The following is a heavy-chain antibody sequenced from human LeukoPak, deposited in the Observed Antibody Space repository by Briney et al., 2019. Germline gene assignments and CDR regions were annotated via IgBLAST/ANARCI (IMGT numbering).Heavy chain of an antibody. CDR2: INHSGST. D-gene: IGHD4-11*01. V-gene: IGHV4-34*01. CDR3: ARGRHSNYYYYYGMDV. CDR1: GGSISSYY. J-gene: IGHJ6*02. Sequence: SETLSLTCTVSGGSISSYYWSWIRQPPGKGLEWIGEINHSGSTNYNPSLKSRVTISVDTSKNQFSLKLSSVTAADTAVYYCARGRHSNYYYYYGMDVWGQGTTVTVSS.